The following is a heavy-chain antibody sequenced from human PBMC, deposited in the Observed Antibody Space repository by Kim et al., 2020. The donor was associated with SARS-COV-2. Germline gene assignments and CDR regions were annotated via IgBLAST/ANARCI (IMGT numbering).Heavy chain of an antibody. CDR1: GGSFSGYY. D-gene: IGHD2-2*01. CDR2: INHSGST. J-gene: IGHJ4*02. CDR3: ARGIVVVPAAIYGDSTLMLYFDY. V-gene: IGHV4-34*01. Sequence: SETLSLTCAVYGGSFSGYYWSWIRQPPGKGLEWIGEINHSGSTNYNPSLKSRVTISVDTSKNQFSLKLSSVTAADMAVYYCARGIVVVPAAIYGDSTLMLYFDYWGQGTLVTVSS.